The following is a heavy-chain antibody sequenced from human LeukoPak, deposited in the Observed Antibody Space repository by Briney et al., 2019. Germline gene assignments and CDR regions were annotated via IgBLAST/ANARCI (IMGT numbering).Heavy chain of an antibody. V-gene: IGHV1-18*01. CDR3: ARGTEYCSGGRCYLSDFDY. CDR1: GYTFTSYG. CDR2: INAYTGNT. D-gene: IGHD2-15*01. Sequence: GASVTVSCKASGYTFTSYGINWVRQAPGQGLEWMGWINAYTGNTNYVQMLQGRVTMTTDTSTSTAYMELRSLRSDDTAVYYCARGTEYCSGGRCYLSDFDYWGQGTLVTVSS. J-gene: IGHJ4*02.